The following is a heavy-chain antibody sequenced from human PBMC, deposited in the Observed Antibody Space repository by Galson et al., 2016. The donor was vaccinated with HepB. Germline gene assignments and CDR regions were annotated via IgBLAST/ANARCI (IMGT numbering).Heavy chain of an antibody. V-gene: IGHV3-21*01. Sequence: SLRRSCAASGFAFSGPTMNWVRPAPGKRLEWVSSIGANGIDIFYTASMRGRFTLSRDNTKNSLYLQMNSLRAEDTAVYYCTRDQPFSSFDSWGQGALVTVSS. J-gene: IGHJ4*02. D-gene: IGHD6-19*01. CDR1: GFAFSGPT. CDR3: TRDQPFSSFDS. CDR2: IGANGIDI.